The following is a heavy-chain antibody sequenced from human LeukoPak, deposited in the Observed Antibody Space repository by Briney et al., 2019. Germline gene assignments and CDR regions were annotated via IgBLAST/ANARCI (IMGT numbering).Heavy chain of an antibody. CDR1: GGSISSSSYY. CDR3: STNYYYYGMDV. D-gene: IGHD5-24*01. Sequence: SETLSLTCTVSGGSISSSSYYWGWTRQSPGKGLEWIGSIYYSGSTYYNPSLKSRVTISVDTSKNQFSLKLSSVTAADTAVYYCSTNYYYYGMDVWGQGTTVTVSS. J-gene: IGHJ6*02. CDR2: IYYSGST. V-gene: IGHV4-39*01.